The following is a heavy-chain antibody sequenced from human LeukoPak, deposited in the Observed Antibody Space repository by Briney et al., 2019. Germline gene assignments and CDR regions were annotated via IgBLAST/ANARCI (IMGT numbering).Heavy chain of an antibody. D-gene: IGHD6-13*01. Sequence: PSETLSLTCTVSGGSISSYYWSWIRQPPGKGLEWIGYIYYSGSTNYNPSLKSRVTISVDTSKNQFSLKLSSVTAADTAVYYCARSETAAGSGMDVWDQGTTVTVSS. J-gene: IGHJ6*02. CDR3: ARSETAAGSGMDV. CDR1: GGSISSYY. V-gene: IGHV4-59*01. CDR2: IYYSGST.